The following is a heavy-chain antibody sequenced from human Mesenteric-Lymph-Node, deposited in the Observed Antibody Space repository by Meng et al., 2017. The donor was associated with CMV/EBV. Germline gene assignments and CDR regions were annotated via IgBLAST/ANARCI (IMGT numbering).Heavy chain of an antibody. D-gene: IGHD5-12*01. CDR1: GDTFTGYY. CDR3: TRGQMSGYDDVRGFVY. Sequence: ASATVSCKASGDTFTGYYIHWGRQAPGQGREWMGWINPNSGGTNYAQKFQGRVTMTRDTSISTAYMQLSRLIADDTAVYYCTRGQMSGYDDVRGFVYWGQGTLVTVSS. J-gene: IGHJ4*02. V-gene: IGHV1-2*02. CDR2: INPNSGGT.